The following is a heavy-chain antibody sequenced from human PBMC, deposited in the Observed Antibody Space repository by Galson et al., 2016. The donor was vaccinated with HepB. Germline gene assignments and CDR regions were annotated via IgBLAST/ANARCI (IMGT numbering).Heavy chain of an antibody. D-gene: IGHD4-17*01. J-gene: IGHJ4*02. CDR2: ISGSSGTI. Sequence: SLRLSCAASGFTFSAYSMSWARQAPGKGLEWVSYISGSSGTIYYTDSVKGRCTISRDNAKNTLFLQMIGLRAEDTAVYYCARGRDYGDNFFDAWGQGTQVTVSS. CDR1: GFTFSAYS. CDR3: ARGRDYGDNFFDA. V-gene: IGHV3-48*04.